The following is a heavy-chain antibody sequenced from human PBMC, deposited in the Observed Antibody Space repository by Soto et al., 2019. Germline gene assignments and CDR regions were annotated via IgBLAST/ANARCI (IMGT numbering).Heavy chain of an antibody. CDR2: ISYDGSNK. V-gene: IGHV3-30-3*01. J-gene: IGHJ3*02. Sequence: QVQLVESGGGVVQPGRSLRLSCAASGFTFSSYAMHWVRQAPGKGLEWVAVISYDGSNKYYGDSVKGRFTISRDNSKNTLYLQMNSLRAEDTAVYYCARDWCSYCSGGSCCLDAFDIWGQGTMVTVSS. D-gene: IGHD2-15*01. CDR3: ARDWCSYCSGGSCCLDAFDI. CDR1: GFTFSSYA.